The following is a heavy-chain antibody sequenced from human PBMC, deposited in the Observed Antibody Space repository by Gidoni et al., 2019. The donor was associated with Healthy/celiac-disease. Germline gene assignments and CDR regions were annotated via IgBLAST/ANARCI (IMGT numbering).Heavy chain of an antibody. CDR3: ARQYSSSWNFDY. Sequence: QLQLQESGPGLVKPSETLSLTCTVTGGSLSSSSYYWGWIRQPPGKGLEWIGSIYYSGSTYYNPSLKSRVTISVETSKNQFSLKLSSVTAADTAVYYCARQYSSSWNFDYWGQGTLVTVSS. V-gene: IGHV4-39*01. D-gene: IGHD6-13*01. CDR2: IYYSGST. J-gene: IGHJ4*02. CDR1: GGSLSSSSYY.